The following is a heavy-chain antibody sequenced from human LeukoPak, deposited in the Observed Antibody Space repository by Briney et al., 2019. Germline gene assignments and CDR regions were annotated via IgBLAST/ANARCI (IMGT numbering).Heavy chain of an antibody. V-gene: IGHV3-74*01. J-gene: IGHJ4*02. CDR2: VKSDGITT. Sequence: GGSLRLSCAASGSTFSRYWMHWVRQAPGKGLVWVSLVKSDGITTIYADSVKGRFTISRDNAKNTLYLQMNSLRAEDTAVYYCTTGPSYGYEYRGQGTLVTVSS. CDR3: TTGPSYGYEY. D-gene: IGHD5-18*01. CDR1: GSTFSRYW.